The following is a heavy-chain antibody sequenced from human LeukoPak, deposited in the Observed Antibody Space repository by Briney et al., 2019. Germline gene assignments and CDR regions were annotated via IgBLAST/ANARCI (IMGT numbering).Heavy chain of an antibody. CDR3: ASLVAATYYFDY. CDR2: IIPILGIA. CDR1: GGTFSSYA. V-gene: IGHV1-69*04. D-gene: IGHD2-15*01. Sequence: SVTVSCKASGGTFSSYAISWVRQAPGQGLEWMGRIIPILGIANYAQKFQGRVTITADKSTSTAYMELSSLRSEDTAVYYCASLVAATYYFDYWGQGTLVTVSS. J-gene: IGHJ4*02.